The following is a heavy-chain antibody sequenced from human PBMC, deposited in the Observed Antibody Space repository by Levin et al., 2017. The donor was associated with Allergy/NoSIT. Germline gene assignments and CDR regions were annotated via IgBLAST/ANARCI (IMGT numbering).Heavy chain of an antibody. J-gene: IGHJ6*03. CDR1: GGTFSSYT. V-gene: IGHV1-69*02. D-gene: IGHD3-10*01. CDR3: AREEKRITMVRGVIHYYYYMDV. Sequence: SVKVSCKASGGTFSSYTISWVRQAPGQGLEWMGRIIPILGIANYAQKFQGRVTITADKSTSTAYMELSSLRSEDTAVYYCAREEKRITMVRGVIHYYYYMDVWGKGTTVTVSS. CDR2: IIPILGIA.